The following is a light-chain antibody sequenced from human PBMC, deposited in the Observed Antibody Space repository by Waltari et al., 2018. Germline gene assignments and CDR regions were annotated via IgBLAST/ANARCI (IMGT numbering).Light chain of an antibody. Sequence: SCRASQSVGMSLAWYHQKPGQAPSVLIYGASSRATGVPDRFSGIGSGIDFSLTISRLEPEDFAVYYCQHYVRLPVTFGQGTKVEIK. CDR2: GAS. J-gene: IGKJ1*01. CDR3: QHYVRLPVT. V-gene: IGKV3-20*01. CDR1: QSVGMS.